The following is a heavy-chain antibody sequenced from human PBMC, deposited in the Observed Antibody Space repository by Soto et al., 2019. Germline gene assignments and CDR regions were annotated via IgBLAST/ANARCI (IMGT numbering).Heavy chain of an antibody. J-gene: IGHJ6*02. V-gene: IGHV1-18*01. CDR1: GYSFTTYG. D-gene: IGHD3-10*01. CDR3: AREGYYSGSGSYSPPRYYGMDV. Sequence: QVQLVQSGAEVKKPGASVKVSCKAYGYSFTTYGISWVRQAPGQGLEWMGWISDYNGNTNYEKKFQGSDTMTTDPSTRTAYMELKSLRSDDTAVYYCAREGYYSGSGSYSPPRYYGMDVWGQGTTVTVS. CDR2: ISDYNGNT.